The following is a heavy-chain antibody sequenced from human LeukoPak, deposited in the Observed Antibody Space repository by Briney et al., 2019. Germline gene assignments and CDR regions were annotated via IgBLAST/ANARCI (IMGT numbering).Heavy chain of an antibody. CDR1: GFTFSSYG. D-gene: IGHD1-26*01. CDR2: IWYDGSNK. Sequence: PGGSLRLSCAASGFTFSSYGMHWVRQAPGKGLEWVAVIWYDGSNKYYADSVKGRFTISRDNSKNTLYLQMNSLRAEDTAVYYCARDAVLGKNSGSSVYFQHWGQGTLVTVSS. J-gene: IGHJ1*01. CDR3: ARDAVLGKNSGSSVYFQH. V-gene: IGHV3-33*01.